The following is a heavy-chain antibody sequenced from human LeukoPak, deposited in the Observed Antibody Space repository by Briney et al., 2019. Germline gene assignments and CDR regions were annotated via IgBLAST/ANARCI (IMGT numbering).Heavy chain of an antibody. CDR3: ARGHTESADDYGNWFHP. J-gene: IGHJ5*02. CDR1: GGSFSGYY. V-gene: IGHV4-59*01. Sequence: SETLSLTCAVYGGSFSGYYWSWIRQPSGKGREWMGYIYDSGTTKYNPSLKSRVTISVDTSKNQFSLKLNSLTAADTAVYYCARGHTESADDYGNWFHPWGQGTLVTVSS. D-gene: IGHD5-12*01. CDR2: IYDSGTT.